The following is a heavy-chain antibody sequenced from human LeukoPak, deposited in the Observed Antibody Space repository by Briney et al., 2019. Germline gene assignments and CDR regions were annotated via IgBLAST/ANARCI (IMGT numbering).Heavy chain of an antibody. V-gene: IGHV4-34*01. J-gene: IGHJ4*02. Sequence: SETLSLTCAVYGGSFSGYYWSWIRQPPGKGLEWIGEINHSGSTNYNPSLKSRVTISVDTSKNQFSLKLSSVTAADTAVYYCARGGYGSGSYYDYWGQGTLATVSS. CDR3: ARGGYGSGSYYDY. D-gene: IGHD3-10*01. CDR1: GGSFSGYY. CDR2: INHSGST.